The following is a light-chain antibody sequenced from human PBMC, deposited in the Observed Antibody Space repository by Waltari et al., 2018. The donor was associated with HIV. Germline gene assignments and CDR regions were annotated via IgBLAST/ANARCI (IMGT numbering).Light chain of an antibody. V-gene: IGLV2-14*01. CDR2: EVS. CDR1: TSDMSSLNF. Sequence: HSVLTQPASVSGSPGQSITLSCSGPTSDMSSLNFVSWYQQSPRRPPQLIIFEVSSRPSGISDLFSGSKSGDTASLTISALRTEDEADYFCSSYSPRDSVVFGGGTKVTVL. CDR3: SSYSPRDSVV. J-gene: IGLJ3*02.